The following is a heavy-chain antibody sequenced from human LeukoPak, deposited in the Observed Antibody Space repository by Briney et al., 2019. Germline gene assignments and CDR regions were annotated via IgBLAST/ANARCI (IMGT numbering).Heavy chain of an antibody. J-gene: IGHJ4*02. CDR1: GGSVSSGNYY. Sequence: SETLSLTCSVSGGSVSSGNYYWGWIRQPAGKGLEWIGRIYPSGNTNYNPSLKSRVTISMDTSKNQFSLKLSSVTAADTAVYYCARVEATATAYFDYWGQGTLVTVSS. V-gene: IGHV4-61*02. CDR3: ARVEATATAYFDY. D-gene: IGHD5-18*01. CDR2: IYPSGNT.